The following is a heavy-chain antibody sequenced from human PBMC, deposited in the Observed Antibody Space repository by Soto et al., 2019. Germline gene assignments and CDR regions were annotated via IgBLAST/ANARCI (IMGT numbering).Heavy chain of an antibody. Sequence: EVQLVESGGGLVQPGGSLRLSCSASGFTVSTNYMTWVRQAPGKGLEWVSTIYSGGSTYYADSVKGRFTISRDNSENTLDLQMNSRRDEDPAVYYWALAPTDKQWAEYFQPWGQGTVVTVSP. CDR3: ALAPTDKQWAEYFQP. D-gene: IGHD6-19*01. CDR2: IYSGGST. V-gene: IGHV3-66*01. J-gene: IGHJ1*01. CDR1: GFTVSTNY.